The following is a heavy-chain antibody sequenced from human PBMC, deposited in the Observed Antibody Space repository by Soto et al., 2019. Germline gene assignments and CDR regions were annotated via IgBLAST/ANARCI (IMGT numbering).Heavy chain of an antibody. D-gene: IGHD3-3*01. J-gene: IGHJ6*02. V-gene: IGHV3-23*01. CDR1: GFTVSTSP. Sequence: VQLLESGGGLVQPGGSLRLSCAASGFTVSTSPMSWVRQAPGKGLEWVSAISGSGTTTYYADSVKGRFTISRDSSKNMVYVQMNSLRVEDTALYFCAKGPTIFGVIISYSYYYGMDVWGHGTTVTVSS. CDR3: AKGPTIFGVIISYSYYYGMDV. CDR2: ISGSGTTT.